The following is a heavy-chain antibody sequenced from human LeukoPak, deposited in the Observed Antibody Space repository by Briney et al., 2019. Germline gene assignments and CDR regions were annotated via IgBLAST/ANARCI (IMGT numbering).Heavy chain of an antibody. J-gene: IGHJ4*02. V-gene: IGHV3-21*01. CDR1: GFTVSSNY. Sequence: GGSLRLSCAASGFTVSSNYMSWVRQAPGKGLEWVSSITSSSSSMYSADSVKGRLTISRDNAKNSLYLQMNSLRAEDTAVYYCARDLAWGGYWGQGTLVTVSS. CDR2: ITSSSSSM. CDR3: ARDLAWGGY. D-gene: IGHD7-27*01.